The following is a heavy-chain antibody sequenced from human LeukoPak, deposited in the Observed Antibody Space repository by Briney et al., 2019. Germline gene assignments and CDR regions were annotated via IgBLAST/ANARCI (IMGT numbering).Heavy chain of an antibody. CDR1: GYTFTGYY. CDR2: INPNSGGT. CDR3: ARDTSMTTVTGGGY. V-gene: IGHV1-2*02. Sequence: ASVKVSCKASGYTFTGYYMHWARQAPGQGLEWMGWINPNSGGTNYAQKFQGRVTMTRDTSISTAYMELSRLRSDDTAVYYCARDTSMTTVTGGGYWGQGTLVTVSS. D-gene: IGHD4-11*01. J-gene: IGHJ4*02.